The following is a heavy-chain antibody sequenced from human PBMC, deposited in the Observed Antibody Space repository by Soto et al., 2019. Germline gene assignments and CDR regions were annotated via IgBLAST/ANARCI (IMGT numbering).Heavy chain of an antibody. CDR1: GYTFTSYA. D-gene: IGHD1-20*01. CDR2: INAGNGNT. CDR3: ATGIADDAFAI. Sequence: QVQLVQSGAEVKKPGASVKVSCKASGYTFTSYAMHWVRQAPGQRLEWMGWINAGNGNTKYSQKFQGRVTITRDTSASTGYMELSSLRSEDTAVYYCATGIADDAFAIWCRGTMVTVSS. V-gene: IGHV1-3*01. J-gene: IGHJ3*02.